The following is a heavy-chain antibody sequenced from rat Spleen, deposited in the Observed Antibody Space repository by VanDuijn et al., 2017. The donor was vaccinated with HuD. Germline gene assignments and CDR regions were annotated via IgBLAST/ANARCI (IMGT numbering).Heavy chain of an antibody. J-gene: IGHJ3*01. CDR1: GFTYRDYS. D-gene: IGHD1-11*01. CDR3: ARHEDGGYRNWFAY. Sequence: EVQIVESGGGLVQPGRSLRLYCPAAGFTYRDYSISWFGPSPKKGLEWVASSSYECSTTYYRDSVKGRFTISRDIAKSTLYLQMNSLRSEDTATYYCARHEDGGYRNWFAYWGQGTLVTVSS. CDR2: SSYECSTT. V-gene: IGHV5-22*01.